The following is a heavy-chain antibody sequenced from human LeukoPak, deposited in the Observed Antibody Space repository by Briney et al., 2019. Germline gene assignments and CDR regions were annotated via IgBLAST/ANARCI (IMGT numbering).Heavy chain of an antibody. J-gene: IGHJ4*02. CDR3: ARNSQFGELSFDY. V-gene: IGHV4-31*03. D-gene: IGHD3-10*01. CDR2: IYYTGTA. Sequence: PSETLSLTCTVSGASVGSVGYYWNWIRQRPGKGLEWIGYIYYTGTAYYNPSLKSRAAIPLDASKNQFSLSLSSVTAADTALYFCARNSQFGELSFDYWGQGTLLTVSS. CDR1: GASVGSVGYY.